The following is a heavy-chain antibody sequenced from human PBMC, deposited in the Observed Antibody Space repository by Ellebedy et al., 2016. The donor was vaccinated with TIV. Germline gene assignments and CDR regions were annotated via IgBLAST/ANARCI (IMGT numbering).Heavy chain of an antibody. J-gene: IGHJ6*02. CDR1: GFTFSHAW. Sequence: GESLKISXAASGFTFSHAWMNWVRQAPGKGLEWVGRITSKTDGGTTDNAAPVKGRFTISRDDSKNMLYLQMNSLKSEDTAVYYCTIGPAAGMDVWGQGTTVTVSS. CDR3: TIGPAAGMDV. V-gene: IGHV3-15*07. CDR2: ITSKTDGGTT. D-gene: IGHD2-15*01.